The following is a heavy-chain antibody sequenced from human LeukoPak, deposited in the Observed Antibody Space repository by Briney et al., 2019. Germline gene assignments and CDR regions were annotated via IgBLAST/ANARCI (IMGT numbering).Heavy chain of an antibody. J-gene: IGHJ4*02. V-gene: IGHV3-23*01. Sequence: GGSLRLSCAASGFTFSNYAMSWVRQAPGKGLEWVSAISGSGGSTYYADSVKGRFTISRDNSKNTLYLQMNSLRAEDTAVYYCAKDARFSGATGTYFEYWGQGTLVTVSS. CDR2: ISGSGGST. CDR3: AKDARFSGATGTYFEY. D-gene: IGHD6-25*01. CDR1: GFTFSNYA.